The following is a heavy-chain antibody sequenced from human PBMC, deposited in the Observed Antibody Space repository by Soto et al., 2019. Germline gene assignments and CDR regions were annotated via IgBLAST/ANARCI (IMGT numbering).Heavy chain of an antibody. J-gene: IGHJ4*02. D-gene: IGHD6-19*01. Sequence: EVQVVESGGGLVQPGGSLRLSCAASGFRFSGFWMNWVRQAPGKGLQWVAIIKEDGSEKYYVDSVNGRFTISRDNAKNSLYLQMDRLRVEDTAVYYCVRGSGFLLDQCGQGTPVTVSS. V-gene: IGHV3-7*01. CDR3: VRGSGFLLDQ. CDR1: GFRFSGFW. CDR2: IKEDGSEK.